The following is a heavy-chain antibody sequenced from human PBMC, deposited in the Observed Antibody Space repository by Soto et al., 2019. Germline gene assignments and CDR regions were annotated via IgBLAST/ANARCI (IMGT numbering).Heavy chain of an antibody. J-gene: IGHJ6*03. Sequence: GASVKVSCKASGYTFTSYDINWVRQATGQGLEWMGWMNPNSGNTGYAQKFQGRVTMTRNTSISTAYMELSSLRSEDTAVYYCATNAGCSSSSWYGYYYYYMDVWGKGTTVTVSS. CDR3: ATNAGCSSSSWYGYYYYYMDV. CDR2: MNPNSGNT. D-gene: IGHD6-13*01. V-gene: IGHV1-8*01. CDR1: GYTFTSYD.